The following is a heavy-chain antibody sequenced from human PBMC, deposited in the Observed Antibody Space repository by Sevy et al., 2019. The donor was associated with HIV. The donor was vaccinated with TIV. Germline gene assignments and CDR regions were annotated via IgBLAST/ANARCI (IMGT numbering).Heavy chain of an antibody. Sequence: GGSLRLSCAASGFTISGSAMHWVRQASGKGLEWVGRIRSKANSNATAYAASVKGRFTISRDDSKNTAYLQMNSLKTEDTAVYYCTSGFLEWFHYYYYGMDVWGQGTTVTVSS. V-gene: IGHV3-73*01. CDR2: IRSKANSNAT. J-gene: IGHJ6*02. D-gene: IGHD3-3*01. CDR1: GFTISGSA. CDR3: TSGFLEWFHYYYYGMDV.